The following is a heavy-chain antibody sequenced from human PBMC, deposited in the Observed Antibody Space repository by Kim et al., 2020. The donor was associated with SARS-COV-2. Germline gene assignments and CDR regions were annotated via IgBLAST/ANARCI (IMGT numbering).Heavy chain of an antibody. J-gene: IGHJ4*02. CDR3: ARLITGTSTFDY. Sequence: YYSTSLKTRLTISKDTSKNQVVLTMTNMDPVDTATYYCARLITGTSTFDYWGQGTLVTVSS. D-gene: IGHD1-7*01. V-gene: IGHV2-70*01.